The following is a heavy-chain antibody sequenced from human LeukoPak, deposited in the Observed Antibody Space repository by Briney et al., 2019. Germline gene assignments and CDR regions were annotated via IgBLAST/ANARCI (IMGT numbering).Heavy chain of an antibody. CDR2: INHSGST. V-gene: IGHV4-34*01. CDR3: ARQTGVGLFILP. Sequence: SETLSLTCAVYGGSFSGYYWSWICQPPGKGLEWIGEINHSGSTNYNPSLKSRVTISVDTSKNQFSLKLTSVTAADTAVYYCARQTGVGLFILPGGRGTLVTVSS. J-gene: IGHJ4*02. CDR1: GGSFSGYY. D-gene: IGHD3-3*01.